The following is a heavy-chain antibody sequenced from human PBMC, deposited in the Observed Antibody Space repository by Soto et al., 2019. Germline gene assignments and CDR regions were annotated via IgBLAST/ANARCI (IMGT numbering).Heavy chain of an antibody. J-gene: IGHJ5*02. CDR3: ARDLSSNYAHPLGFDP. CDR2: IYHSGRT. Sequence: QLQLQESGSGLVKPSQTLSLTCAVSGGSISSGGYSWSWIRQPPGKGLEWIGYIYHSGRTYYNPSLKSRVTISVDRSKNQFSLKLSSVTAADTAVYYCARDLSSNYAHPLGFDPWGQGTLVTVSS. D-gene: IGHD4-4*01. V-gene: IGHV4-30-2*01. CDR1: GGSISSGGYS.